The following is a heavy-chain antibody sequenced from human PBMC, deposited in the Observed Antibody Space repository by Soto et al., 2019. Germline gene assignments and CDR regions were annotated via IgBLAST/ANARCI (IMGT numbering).Heavy chain of an antibody. CDR2: IYYSGST. J-gene: IGHJ4*02. CDR3: ARRRGYSGYVNFDY. Sequence: SETLSLTCTVSGGSISSSSYYWGWFRQPPGKGLEWIGSIYYSGSTYYNPSLKSRVTMSVDTSKNQFSLKLSSVTAADTAVYYCARRRGYSGYVNFDYWGQGTLVT. V-gene: IGHV4-39*01. D-gene: IGHD5-12*01. CDR1: GGSISSSSYY.